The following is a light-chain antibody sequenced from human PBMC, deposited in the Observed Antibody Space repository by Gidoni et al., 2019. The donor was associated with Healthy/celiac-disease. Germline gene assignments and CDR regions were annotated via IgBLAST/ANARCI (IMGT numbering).Light chain of an antibody. Sequence: DIPMTQSPSSLSASVGDRVTITCQASQDISNYLNWYQQKPGKAPKLLIYDASTLETGVPSRFSGSGSGTDFTFTISSLQPEDIATYYCQQYDNLLTFXPXTKVDIK. V-gene: IGKV1-33*01. CDR2: DAS. J-gene: IGKJ3*01. CDR3: QQYDNLLT. CDR1: QDISNY.